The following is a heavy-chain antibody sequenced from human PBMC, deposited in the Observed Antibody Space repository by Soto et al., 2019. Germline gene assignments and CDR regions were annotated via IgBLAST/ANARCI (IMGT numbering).Heavy chain of an antibody. V-gene: IGHV1-2*04. CDR2: VNPKSGGT. J-gene: IGHJ6*02. CDR1: GYSFSDYH. CDR3: ARGHSTDCSNGVCSFFYNHEMDV. D-gene: IGHD2-8*01. Sequence: ASVKVSCKASGYSFSDYHIHWVRQAPGQGLEWLGRVNPKSGGTSSAQKFQGWVTMTRDTSISTAYMELTRLRSDDTAVYFCARGHSTDCSNGVCSFFYNHEMDVWGQGTTVTVSS.